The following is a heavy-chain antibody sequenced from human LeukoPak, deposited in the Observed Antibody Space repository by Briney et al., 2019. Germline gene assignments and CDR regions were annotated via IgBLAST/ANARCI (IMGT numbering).Heavy chain of an antibody. CDR1: GFSFSSYW. CDR2: IKSDGKT. J-gene: IGHJ1*01. D-gene: IGHD3-22*01. CDR3: ARAPSQIGGYYPEYFRH. V-gene: IGHV3-74*01. Sequence: GGSLILSCAASGFSFSSYWMHWVRQAPGKGLVWVSRIKSDGKTNYADSVMGRFTISRDDAKNTVSLQMNSLRAEDTGVYYCARAPSQIGGYYPEYFRHWGQGTLVTVSS.